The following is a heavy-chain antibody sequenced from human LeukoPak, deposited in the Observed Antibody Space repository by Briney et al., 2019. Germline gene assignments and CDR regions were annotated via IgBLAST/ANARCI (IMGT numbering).Heavy chain of an antibody. D-gene: IGHD3-22*01. V-gene: IGHV1-18*01. CDR2: ISAYNGNT. CDR3: AREGKRREYYYDSSGYDY. Sequence: GASVKVSCKASGYTFTSYGISWVRQAPGQGLEWMGWISAYNGNTNYAQKLQGRVTMTTDTSTSTAYMELRSLRSDDTAVYYCAREGKRREYYYDSSGYDYWGQGTLVTVSS. J-gene: IGHJ4*02. CDR1: GYTFTSYG.